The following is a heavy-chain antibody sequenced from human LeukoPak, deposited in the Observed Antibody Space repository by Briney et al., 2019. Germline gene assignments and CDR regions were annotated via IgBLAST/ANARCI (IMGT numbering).Heavy chain of an antibody. V-gene: IGHV4-39*07. D-gene: IGHD3-22*01. CDR1: GGSVSSNRFC. J-gene: IGHJ5*02. CDR3: ARDPDYYDDSGYT. Sequence: SETLSLTCTVSGGSVSSNRFCWGWIRQPPGKGLEWIGSMYYSGGTYYNPSLKSRVTISADTYKNQFSLKLSSVTAADTAVYYCARDPDYYDDSGYTWGQGTLVTVSS. CDR2: MYYSGGT.